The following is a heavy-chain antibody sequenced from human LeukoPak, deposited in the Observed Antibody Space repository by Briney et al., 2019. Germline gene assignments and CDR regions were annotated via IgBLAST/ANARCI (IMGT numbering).Heavy chain of an antibody. D-gene: IGHD5-18*01. CDR3: ARQTGYSYGPDY. CDR2: IYHSGST. CDR1: GGSISRGGYS. Sequence: SETLSLTCTVSGGSISRGGYSWSWIRQPPGKGLEWIGYIYHSGSTYYNPSLKSRVTISVDTSKNQFSLKLSSVTAADTAVYYCARQTGYSYGPDYWGQGTLVTVSS. V-gene: IGHV4-30-2*03. J-gene: IGHJ4*02.